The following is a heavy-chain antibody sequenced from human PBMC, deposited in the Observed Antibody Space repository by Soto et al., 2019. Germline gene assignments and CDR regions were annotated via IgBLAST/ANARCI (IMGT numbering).Heavy chain of an antibody. CDR3: AKEHSGSYYYFDY. V-gene: IGHV3-30*18. J-gene: IGHJ4*02. Sequence: QVQLVESGGGVVQPGRSLRLSCAASGFTFSSYGMHWVRQAPGKGLEWVAVISDDGSNKYYADSVKGRFTISRDNSKNTLYLQMNSLGDEDTAVYYCAKEHSGSYYYFDYWGQGTLVTVSS. CDR1: GFTFSSYG. D-gene: IGHD1-26*01. CDR2: ISDDGSNK.